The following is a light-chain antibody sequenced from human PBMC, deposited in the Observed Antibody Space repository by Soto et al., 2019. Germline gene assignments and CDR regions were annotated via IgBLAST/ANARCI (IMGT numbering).Light chain of an antibody. V-gene: IGLV2-14*01. CDR1: SSDVGGYNY. Sequence: QSALTQPASVYGSPGQSITISCTGTSSDVGGYNYVSWYQQHPGKAPKLMIYDVSNRPSGVSNRFSGSKSGNTASLTISGLQAEDEADYYCSSYTSSNTPVVFGGGTQLTVL. J-gene: IGLJ7*01. CDR3: SSYTSSNTPVV. CDR2: DVS.